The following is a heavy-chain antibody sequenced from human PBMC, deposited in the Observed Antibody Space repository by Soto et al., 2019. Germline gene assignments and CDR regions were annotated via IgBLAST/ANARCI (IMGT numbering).Heavy chain of an antibody. D-gene: IGHD3-16*01. CDR3: ARMFGMNAFDI. V-gene: IGHV2-26*01. J-gene: IGHJ3*02. CDR2: IFSNDEK. Sequence: QVTLKESGPVLVKPTETLTLTCTVSGFSLSNARMGVSWVRQPPGKALEWLGHIFSNDEKTYSTSLKSRLTNSNNTSKSQVVLTMTNMDTMDTATYYCARMFGMNAFDIWGQGTMVTVSS. CDR1: GFSLSNARMG.